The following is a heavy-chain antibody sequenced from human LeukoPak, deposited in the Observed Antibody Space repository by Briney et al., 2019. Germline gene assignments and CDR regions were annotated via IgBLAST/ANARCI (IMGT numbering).Heavy chain of an antibody. D-gene: IGHD1-26*01. Sequence: SETLSLTCGVSGGSITTTNYWSWVRQPPGGGLEWIGEISLAGRTRYNPSLKSRVNISIDESKNHLYLNLASVTAADTAVYYCSRESGPFCPFGHWGQGTLVAVSS. V-gene: IGHV4-4*02. CDR2: ISLAGRT. CDR1: GGSITTTNY. CDR3: SRESGPFCPFGH. J-gene: IGHJ4*02.